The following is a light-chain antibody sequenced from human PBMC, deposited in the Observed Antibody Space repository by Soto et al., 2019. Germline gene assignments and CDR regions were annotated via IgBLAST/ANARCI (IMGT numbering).Light chain of an antibody. CDR1: QSVLHTADNRNY. V-gene: IGKV4-1*01. J-gene: IGKJ3*01. Sequence: DIVMTQSPDYLPVSLGERATINCKSSQSVLHTADNRNYLAWYQQKPGQPPKLLIYWASTREFGVPDRFSGGGSGTDLTLTISTLQAEDVAVYYCQQYYTTPLTFGPGTKWIS. CDR2: WAS. CDR3: QQYYTTPLT.